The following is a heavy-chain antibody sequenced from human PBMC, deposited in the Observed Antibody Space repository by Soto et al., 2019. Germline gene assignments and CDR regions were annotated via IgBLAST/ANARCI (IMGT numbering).Heavy chain of an antibody. Sequence: QVQLQESGPGLVKPSQTLSLTCTVSGGSISSGGYYWTWIRQHPGKGLGWIGSIYYSGSTYYNPSLRRRVTLSLDTSKNPFSLKLSSGPAAGTAVYYCARSVFPWGQGTLVTVSS. CDR3: ARSVFP. CDR1: GGSISSGGYY. CDR2: IYYSGST. V-gene: IGHV4-31*03. J-gene: IGHJ5*02.